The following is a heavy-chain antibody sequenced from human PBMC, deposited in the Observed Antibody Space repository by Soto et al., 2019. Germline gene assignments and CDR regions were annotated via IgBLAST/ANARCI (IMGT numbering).Heavy chain of an antibody. J-gene: IGHJ4*02. CDR2: INPNNGGT. Sequence: VSVKVSCKASGYAFTVYYMHWVRQAPGQGLEWMGWINPNNGGTSYAQKFEGWVTMTRDTSISTAYMEVRRLTSDDTAVYYCARGSPTTTPFDYWGQGTLVTVSS. D-gene: IGHD1-1*01. CDR1: GYAFTVYY. CDR3: ARGSPTTTPFDY. V-gene: IGHV1-2*04.